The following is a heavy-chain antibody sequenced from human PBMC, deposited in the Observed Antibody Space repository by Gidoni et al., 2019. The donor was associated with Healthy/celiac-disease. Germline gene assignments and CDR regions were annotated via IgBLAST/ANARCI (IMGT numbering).Heavy chain of an antibody. CDR2: IIPIFGTA. J-gene: IGHJ6*02. D-gene: IGHD3-22*01. CDR1: GGTFSRYA. V-gene: IGHV1-69*01. CDR3: ARALEGYYDRPYGMDV. Sequence: QVKLVQSGAEVKKPGSSVKVSCKAAGGTFSRYAISWVRQAPGQGLEWMGGIIPIFGTANYAQKFQGRVTITADESTSTAYMELSSLRSEDTAVYYCARALEGYYDRPYGMDVWGQGTTVTVSS.